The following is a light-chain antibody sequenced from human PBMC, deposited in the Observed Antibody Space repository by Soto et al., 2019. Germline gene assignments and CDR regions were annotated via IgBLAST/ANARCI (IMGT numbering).Light chain of an antibody. CDR2: GAS. CDR1: QSVSTSF. CDR3: QQYGSSPFLT. V-gene: IGKV3-20*01. Sequence: ELVLTQSPDTLPLSPGERATLSCRASQSVSTSFLAWYQQKPGQAPRLLIYGASSSATGIPDRFSGSGSGTDFTLTISRLEPEDFAVYYCQQYGSSPFLTFGGGTKVEIK. J-gene: IGKJ4*01.